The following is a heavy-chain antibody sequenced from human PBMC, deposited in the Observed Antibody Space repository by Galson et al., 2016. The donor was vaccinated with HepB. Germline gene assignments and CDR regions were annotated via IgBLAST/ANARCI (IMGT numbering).Heavy chain of an antibody. CDR2: IGSSRSYI. CDR1: GFTFSYYS. Sequence: SLRLSCAASGFTFSYYSMNWVRQAPGKGLEWVSSIGSSRSYINYADSMKGRFTISRDNAKNSLYLQMNSLRAEDTAVYYCARDRGYLGAAGYYYYMDVWGKGTTVTVSS. CDR3: ARDRGYLGAAGYYYYMDV. V-gene: IGHV3-21*06. J-gene: IGHJ6*03. D-gene: IGHD6-13*01.